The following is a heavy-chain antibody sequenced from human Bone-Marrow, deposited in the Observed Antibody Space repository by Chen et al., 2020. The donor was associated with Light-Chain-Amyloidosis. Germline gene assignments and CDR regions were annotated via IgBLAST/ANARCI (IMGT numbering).Heavy chain of an antibody. J-gene: IGHJ4*02. CDR1: GYTITGYY. CDR3: ARGYEQQLF. V-gene: IGHV1-2*02. Sequence: SXAXXXKPGASVTGSCKASGYTITGYYMHWVRQAPGQGLEWMGWINPNSGGTNYAQKCQGRVTMTRDTSISTAYXELSRLRSDDTAVYYCARGYEQQLFWGQGTLVTVSS. CDR2: INPNSGGT. D-gene: IGHD6-13*01.